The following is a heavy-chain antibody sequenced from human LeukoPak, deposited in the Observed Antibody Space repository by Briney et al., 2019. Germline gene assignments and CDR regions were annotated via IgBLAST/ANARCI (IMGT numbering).Heavy chain of an antibody. CDR3: AKVSGRILIWPQPFGDGMDV. D-gene: IGHD3-10*01. CDR2: ISGSGGDS. V-gene: IGHV3-23*01. CDR1: GLTFSSYA. J-gene: IGHJ6*02. Sequence: SGGSLRLSCAASGLTFSSYAMSWVRQAPGKGLECVSAISGSGGDSYYAASVKGRFTISRDNSKNTLYLQMNSLRVEDTAVYYCAKVSGRILIWPQPFGDGMDVWGQGTTVTVSS.